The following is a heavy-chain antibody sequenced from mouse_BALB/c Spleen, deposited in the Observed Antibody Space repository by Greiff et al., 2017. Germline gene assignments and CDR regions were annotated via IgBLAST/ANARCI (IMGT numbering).Heavy chain of an antibody. V-gene: IGHV14-1*02. Sequence: VQLKQPGAELVRPGASVKLSCKASGYTFTSYWINWVKQRPGQGLEWIGRIDPANGNTKYDPKFQGKATITADTSSNTAYLQLSSLTSEDTAVYYCARVYGNYPYWYFDVWGAGTTVTVSS. CDR1: GYTFTSYW. D-gene: IGHD2-1*01. CDR3: ARVYGNYPYWYFDV. CDR2: IDPANGNT. J-gene: IGHJ1*01.